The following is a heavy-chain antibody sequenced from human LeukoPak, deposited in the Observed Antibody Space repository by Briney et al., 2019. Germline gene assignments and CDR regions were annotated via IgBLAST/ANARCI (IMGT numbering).Heavy chain of an antibody. CDR2: ISFDGSKK. CDR1: GFTFNNYV. Sequence: GGSLRLSCAASGFTFNNYVMHWVRQAPGKGLEWVAIISFDGSKKYSVDSVKGRFTISRDNSKNTLYLQMNSLRAEDTAVYYCAKSSGVLLWFGSFDYWGQGTLVTVSS. D-gene: IGHD3-10*01. J-gene: IGHJ4*02. V-gene: IGHV3-30*18. CDR3: AKSSGVLLWFGSFDY.